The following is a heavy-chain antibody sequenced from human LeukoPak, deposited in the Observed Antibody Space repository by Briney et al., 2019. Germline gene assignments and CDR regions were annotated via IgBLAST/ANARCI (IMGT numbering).Heavy chain of an antibody. CDR2: ISSSSSYI. D-gene: IGHD3-10*01. CDR3: ARAPWGVKDGLLDY. Sequence: GGSLRLSCAASGFTFSSYSMNWVRQAPGKGLEWGSSISSSSSYIYYADSVKGRFTISRDNAKNSLYLQMNSLRAEDTAVYYCARAPWGVKDGLLDYWGQGTLVTVSS. CDR1: GFTFSSYS. J-gene: IGHJ4*02. V-gene: IGHV3-21*01.